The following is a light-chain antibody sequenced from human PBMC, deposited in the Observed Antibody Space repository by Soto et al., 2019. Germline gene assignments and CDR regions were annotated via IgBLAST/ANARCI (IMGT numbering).Light chain of an antibody. CDR2: EVT. V-gene: IGLV2-11*01. CDR1: SSDVGGYNY. J-gene: IGLJ3*02. Sequence: QSVLTQPRSLSGSPGQSITISCTGTSSDVGGYNYVSWYQQHPGKAPKLIIDEVTNRPSGVSNRFSGSKSGNTASLTISGLQAEDEADYYCCSPAGSYTWVFGGGTKLTVL. CDR3: CSPAGSYTWV.